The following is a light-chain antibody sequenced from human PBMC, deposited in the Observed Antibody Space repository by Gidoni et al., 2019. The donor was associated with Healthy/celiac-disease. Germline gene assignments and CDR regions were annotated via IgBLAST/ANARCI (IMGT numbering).Light chain of an antibody. CDR2: GAS. CDR1: QSVNSN. Sequence: EIVMTQSPATLSVSPGERATLSCRASQSVNSNLAWYQQKPGQAPRLLIYGASTRATGIPARFSGSGSVTEFTLTISSLQSEDFAVYYCQQYNNLPPLTFGGGTKVEIK. CDR3: QQYNNLPPLT. V-gene: IGKV3-15*01. J-gene: IGKJ4*01.